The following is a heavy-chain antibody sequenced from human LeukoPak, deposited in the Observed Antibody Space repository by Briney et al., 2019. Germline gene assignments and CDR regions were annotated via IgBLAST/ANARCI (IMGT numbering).Heavy chain of an antibody. J-gene: IGHJ6*03. CDR2: ISASGGST. V-gene: IGHV3-23*01. CDR1: GFTLSSYA. Sequence: PGVSLRLTXAASGFTLSSYAMSWVRQAPGKGLEWVSSISASGGSTNHADSVKGRFTIFTDNSKNTVYLQMNSLRAEDTAVYYCAKVMKGSERLTMVRGVIIKTAGLYYMDVWGKGTTVTVSS. D-gene: IGHD3-10*01. CDR3: AKVMKGSERLTMVRGVIIKTAGLYYMDV.